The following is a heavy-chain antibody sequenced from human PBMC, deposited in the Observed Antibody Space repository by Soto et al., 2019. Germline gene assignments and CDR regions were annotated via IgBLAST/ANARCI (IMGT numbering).Heavy chain of an antibody. CDR1: GGTFSSYA. D-gene: IGHD3-9*01. V-gene: IGHV1-69*13. Sequence: ASVKVSCKASGGTFSSYAISWVRQAPGQGLEWMGGIIPIFGTANYAQKFQGRVTITADESTSTAYMELSSLRSEDTAVYYCARDILTGYYPYYYYGMDVWGQGTTVTVSS. J-gene: IGHJ6*02. CDR3: ARDILTGYYPYYYYGMDV. CDR2: IIPIFGTA.